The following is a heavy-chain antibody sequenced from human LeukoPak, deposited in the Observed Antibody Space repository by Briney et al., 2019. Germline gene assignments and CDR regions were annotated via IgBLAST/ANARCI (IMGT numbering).Heavy chain of an antibody. J-gene: IGHJ4*02. CDR2: FDPEDGET. CDR3: ARGNPTNYGSGSYSAPDFDY. Sequence: GASVKVSCKVSGYTLTELSMHWVRQAPGKGLEWMGGFDPEDGETIYAQKFQGRVTMTEDTSTDTACMELSSQRSEDTAVYYCARGNPTNYGSGSYSAPDFDYWGQGTLVTVSS. V-gene: IGHV1-24*01. CDR1: GYTLTELS. D-gene: IGHD3-10*01.